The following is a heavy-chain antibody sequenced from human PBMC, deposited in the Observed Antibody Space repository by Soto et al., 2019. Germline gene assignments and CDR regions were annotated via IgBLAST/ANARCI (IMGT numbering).Heavy chain of an antibody. J-gene: IGHJ4*02. CDR2: IWYDGSNK. D-gene: IGHD3-3*01. CDR1: GFTFSSYG. CDR3: ARDSSITIFGVVIDLDY. Sequence: PGGSLRLSCAASGFTFSSYGMHWVRQAPGKGLEWVAVIWYDGSNKYYADSVKGRFTISRDNSKNTLYLQMNSLRAEDTAVYYCARDSSITIFGVVIDLDYWGQGTLVTVSS. V-gene: IGHV3-33*01.